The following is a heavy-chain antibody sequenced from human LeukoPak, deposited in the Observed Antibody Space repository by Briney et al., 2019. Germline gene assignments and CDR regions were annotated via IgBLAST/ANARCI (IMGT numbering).Heavy chain of an antibody. D-gene: IGHD5-12*01. V-gene: IGHV1-3*01. CDR1: GYTFINHD. CDR2: INAGNGNT. CDR3: ARDGGYDGNEPREMDY. Sequence: ASVKVSCKGYGYTFINHDIDWVRQAPGRRLEWMGWINAGNGNTKYSQKFQGRVTIFRDTSATTAYMVLSSLRSEDTAVYYCARDGGYDGNEPREMDYWGQGTLVTVPS. J-gene: IGHJ4*02.